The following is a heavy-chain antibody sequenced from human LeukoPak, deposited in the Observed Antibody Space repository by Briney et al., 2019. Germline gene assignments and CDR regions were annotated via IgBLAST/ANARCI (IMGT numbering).Heavy chain of an antibody. D-gene: IGHD6-13*01. CDR3: ARDLISVAAAGTHHPPHY. CDR2: ISAYNGNT. V-gene: IGHV1-18*01. Sequence: ASVKVSCKASGGTFSSYAISWVRQAPGQGLEWMGWISAYNGNTNYAQKLQGRVTMTTDTSTSTAYMELRSLRSDDTAVYYCARDLISVAAAGTHHPPHYWGQGTLVTVSS. CDR1: GGTFSSYA. J-gene: IGHJ4*02.